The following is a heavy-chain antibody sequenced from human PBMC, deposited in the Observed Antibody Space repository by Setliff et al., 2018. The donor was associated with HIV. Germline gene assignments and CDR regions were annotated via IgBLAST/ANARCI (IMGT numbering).Heavy chain of an antibody. CDR3: VREGLWFGESH. Sequence: GSLRLSCAASGFTLSDYEMNWVRQAPGEGLEWVSYISSSGGSLYYGASVKGRFSISRDNAKNSLYLEMNSLRVEDTAIYYCVREGLWFGESHWGQGPLVTVSS. CDR2: ISSSGGSL. D-gene: IGHD3-10*01. CDR1: GFTLSDYE. J-gene: IGHJ4*02. V-gene: IGHV3-48*03.